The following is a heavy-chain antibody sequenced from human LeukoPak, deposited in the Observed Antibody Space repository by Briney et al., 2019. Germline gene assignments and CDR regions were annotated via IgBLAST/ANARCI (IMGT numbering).Heavy chain of an antibody. D-gene: IGHD4-17*01. CDR2: IYYSGST. CDR3: ARNHYGHPLDY. V-gene: IGHV4-59*01. CDR1: GGSISSYF. J-gene: IGHJ4*02. Sequence: PSETLSLTCTVSGGSISSYFWSWIRQPAGKGLEWIGYIYYSGSTNYNPSLKSRVTISVDTSKNQFSLKLTSVTAADTAVYYCARNHYGHPLDYWGQGTLVTVSS.